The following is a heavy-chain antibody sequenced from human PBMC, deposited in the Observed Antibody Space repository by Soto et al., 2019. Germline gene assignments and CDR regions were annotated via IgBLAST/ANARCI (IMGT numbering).Heavy chain of an antibody. CDR1: GFTFSSYA. J-gene: IGHJ6*02. Sequence: PGGSLRLSCAASGFTFSSYAMSWVRQAPGKGLEWVSAISGSGGSTYYADSVKGRFTISRDNSKNTLYLQMNSLRAEDTAVYYCAKARTTNWNHYYYGMDVWGQGTTVTVYS. D-gene: IGHD1-1*01. CDR3: AKARTTNWNHYYYGMDV. CDR2: ISGSGGST. V-gene: IGHV3-23*01.